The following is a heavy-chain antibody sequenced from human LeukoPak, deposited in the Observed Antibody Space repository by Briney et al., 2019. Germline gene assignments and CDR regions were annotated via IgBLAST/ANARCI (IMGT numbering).Heavy chain of an antibody. CDR1: GGFISSYY. CDR2: IYTSGST. V-gene: IGHV4-4*07. Sequence: SETLSLTCTVSGGFISSYYWSWIRQPAGKGLEWIGRIYTSGSTNYNPSLKSRVTMSVDTSKNQFSLKLSSVTAADTAVYYCARHWKGYKKAIVVVPAATPGPFNWFDPWGQGTLVTVSS. D-gene: IGHD2-2*01. CDR3: ARHWKGYKKAIVVVPAATPGPFNWFDP. J-gene: IGHJ5*02.